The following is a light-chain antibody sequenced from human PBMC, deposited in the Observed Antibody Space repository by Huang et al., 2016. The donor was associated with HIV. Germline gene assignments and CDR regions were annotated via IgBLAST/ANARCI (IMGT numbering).Light chain of an antibody. CDR3: QQRSNWPHT. CDR1: QSVNNF. V-gene: IGKV3-11*01. J-gene: IGKJ2*01. Sequence: EIVLTQSPATLSLSPGERATLSCRASQSVNNFISWHQQKPGKAPRLLIYDASNRSAGIPARCRGSGSGTDFTLTISSLEPEDAAVYYCQQRSNWPHTFGQGTKLEIK. CDR2: DAS.